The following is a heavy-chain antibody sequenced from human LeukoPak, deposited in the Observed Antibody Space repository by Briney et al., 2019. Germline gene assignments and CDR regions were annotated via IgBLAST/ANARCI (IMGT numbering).Heavy chain of an antibody. Sequence: GGSLRLSCAASGFTFSSYRINWVRQAPGKGLEWVSTISGSSSYIYYADSVKGRFSISRDSAKYSVYLQMNSLRAEDTAVYYCATELALAGTFDYWGQGTLVTVSS. D-gene: IGHD6-19*01. CDR2: ISGSSSYI. J-gene: IGHJ4*02. CDR1: GFTFSSYR. CDR3: ATELALAGTFDY. V-gene: IGHV3-21*01.